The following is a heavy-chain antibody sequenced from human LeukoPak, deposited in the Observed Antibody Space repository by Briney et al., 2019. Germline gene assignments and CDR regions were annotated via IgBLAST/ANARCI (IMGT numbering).Heavy chain of an antibody. D-gene: IGHD2-2*01. Sequence: PGGSLRLSCAASGFTFSSYAMSWVRQAPGKGLEWVSANSGSGGSTYYADSVKGRFTISRDNSKNTLYLQMNSLRAEDTAEYYCARVDCSSTSCPFQHWGQGTLVTVSS. V-gene: IGHV3-23*01. J-gene: IGHJ1*01. CDR3: ARVDCSSTSCPFQH. CDR1: GFTFSSYA. CDR2: NSGSGGST.